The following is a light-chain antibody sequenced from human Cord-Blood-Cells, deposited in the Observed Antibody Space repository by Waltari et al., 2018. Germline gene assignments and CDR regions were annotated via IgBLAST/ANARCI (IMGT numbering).Light chain of an antibody. CDR2: GAS. CDR1: QSVSSN. CDR3: QQYNDWPRVT. V-gene: IGKV3-15*01. Sequence: EIVMTQSPATLSVSPGERATLPCRASQSVSSNLAWYQQKPGQAPRLLIYGASTRATGIPARFSGSGSGTEFTLTISSLQSEDFAVYYCQQYNDWPRVTFGQGTKVEIK. J-gene: IGKJ1*01.